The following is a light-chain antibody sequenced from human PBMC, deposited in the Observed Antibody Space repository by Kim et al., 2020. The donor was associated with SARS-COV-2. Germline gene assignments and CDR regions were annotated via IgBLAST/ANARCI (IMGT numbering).Light chain of an antibody. CDR3: QQYGSSLIT. CDR2: GAS. CDR1: QSVSSSY. V-gene: IGKV3-20*01. Sequence: SPGERATHSCRASQSVSSSYLAWYQQKPGQAPRLLIYGASSRATGIPDRFSGSGSGTDFTLTISRLEPEDFAVYYCQQYGSSLITFGQGTRLEIK. J-gene: IGKJ5*01.